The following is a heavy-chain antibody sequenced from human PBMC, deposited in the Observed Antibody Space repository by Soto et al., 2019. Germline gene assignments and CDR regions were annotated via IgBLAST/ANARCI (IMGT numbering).Heavy chain of an antibody. D-gene: IGHD3-3*01. CDR1: ALTLSRYA. V-gene: IGHV3-23*01. CDR3: ARLQAIYGVLKNGNRFDL. Sequence: PGGSGRLSCAASALTLSRYAISWAPQAPGKGLGWVSTINGGADSTYYAESVKGRFTISRDNFKNALDRPLDSLRAEDTAIYYCARLQAIYGVLKNGNRFDLWGQGTLVTVSS. J-gene: IGHJ5*02. CDR2: INGGADST.